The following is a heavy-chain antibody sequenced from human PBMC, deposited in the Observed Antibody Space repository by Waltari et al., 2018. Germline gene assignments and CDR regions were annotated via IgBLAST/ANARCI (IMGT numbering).Heavy chain of an antibody. J-gene: IGHJ4*02. V-gene: IGHV4-34*01. D-gene: IGHD3-22*01. CDR2: INHSGST. CDR1: GGSFSGYY. Sequence: QVQLQQWGAGLLKPSETLSLTCAVYGGSFSGYYWSWIRQPPGKGLEWIGEINHSGSTNDNPSLKSRVTISVDTSKNQFSLKLSSVTAADTAVYYCARSHQRITMTRSVDYFDYWGQGTLVTVSS. CDR3: ARSHQRITMTRSVDYFDY.